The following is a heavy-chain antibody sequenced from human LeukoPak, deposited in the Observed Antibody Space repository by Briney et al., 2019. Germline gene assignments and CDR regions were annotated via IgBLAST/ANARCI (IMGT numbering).Heavy chain of an antibody. CDR1: GGSISSTSKY. J-gene: IGHJ5*02. CDR2: IYYSGDT. CDR3: ARSSAAEGPTHNWFGP. V-gene: IGHV4-39*01. D-gene: IGHD6-13*01. Sequence: SETLSLTCSVSGGSISSTSKYWGWIRQPPGKGLEWIGSIYYSGDTYYNPSLRSRVIISVDTSKNQFSLKLTSATAADTAVYYCARSSAAEGPTHNWFGPWGQGTLVTVSS.